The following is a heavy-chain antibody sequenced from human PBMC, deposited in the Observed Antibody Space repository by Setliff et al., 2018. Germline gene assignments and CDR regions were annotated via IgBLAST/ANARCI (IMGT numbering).Heavy chain of an antibody. CDR2: ISAYNGNT. CDR1: GYTLTELS. D-gene: IGHD6-13*01. Sequence: ASVKVSCKVSGYTLTELSMHWVRQAPGQGLEWMGWISAYNGNTNHAQKLQGRVTMTTDTSTSTAYMELRSLRSDDTAVYYCARVSEAAAAGFDCWGQGTLVTVSS. V-gene: IGHV1-18*01. CDR3: ARVSEAAAAGFDC. J-gene: IGHJ4*02.